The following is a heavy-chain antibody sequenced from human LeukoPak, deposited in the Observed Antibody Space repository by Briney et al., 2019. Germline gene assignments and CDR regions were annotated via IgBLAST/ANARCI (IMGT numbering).Heavy chain of an antibody. CDR2: ISPDGSEK. D-gene: IGHD3-3*01. J-gene: IGHJ3*02. CDR1: GFSFSYYY. Sequence: PGGSLRLSCAVSGFSFSYYYMSWVRQAPGKGLEWVANISPDGSEKNYGDSVKGRFNISRDNAKNSLYLQLNSLRAEDTAVFYSARVGVVTDDAFDIWGQGTLVTVSS. V-gene: IGHV3-7*01. CDR3: ARVGVVTDDAFDI.